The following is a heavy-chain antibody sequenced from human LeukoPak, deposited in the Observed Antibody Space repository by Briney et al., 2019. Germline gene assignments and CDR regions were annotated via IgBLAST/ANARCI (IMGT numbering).Heavy chain of an antibody. D-gene: IGHD3-10*01. CDR1: GFTFSTSA. CDR2: VSGYGRST. Sequence: AGASLRLSCVASGFTFSTSAMTWVRQAPGKGLEWVSSVSGYGRSTYYADSLKGRFTISRDNSQNTLYLQMKNLRAEDTAVYFCAKDGGSHIVRGVIPPNWFDPWGQGTLVTVSS. CDR3: AKDGGSHIVRGVIPPNWFDP. J-gene: IGHJ5*02. V-gene: IGHV3-23*01.